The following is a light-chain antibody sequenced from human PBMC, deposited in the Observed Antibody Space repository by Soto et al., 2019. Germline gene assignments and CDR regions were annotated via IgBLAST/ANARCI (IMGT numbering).Light chain of an antibody. Sequence: QRPQSPSTLSGSVGDRVTVTCRASQTISSWLAWYQQKPGKAPKLLIYKASTLKSGVPSRFSGSGSGTDFTLTISSLQPDDFETDYCQQYNSYSPPTCGGGTKVE. V-gene: IGKV1-5*03. CDR2: KAS. CDR1: QTISSW. CDR3: QQYNSYSPPT. J-gene: IGKJ4*01.